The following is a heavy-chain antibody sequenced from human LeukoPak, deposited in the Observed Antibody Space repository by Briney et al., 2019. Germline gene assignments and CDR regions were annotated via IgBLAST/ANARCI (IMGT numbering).Heavy chain of an antibody. Sequence: GASVKVSCKASGGTFSSYAISWVRQAPGQGLEWMGGIIPIFGTANYAQKFQGRVTITADESTSTAYMELSSLRSEDTAVYYCARGPKGIVVVPAAIKVPYYYYMDVWGKGTTVTVSS. J-gene: IGHJ6*03. CDR1: GGTFSSYA. D-gene: IGHD2-2*01. CDR3: ARGPKGIVVVPAAIKVPYYYYMDV. V-gene: IGHV1-69*13. CDR2: IIPIFGTA.